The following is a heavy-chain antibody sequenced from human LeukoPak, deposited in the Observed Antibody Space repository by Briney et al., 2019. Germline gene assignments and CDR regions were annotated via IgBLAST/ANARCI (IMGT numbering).Heavy chain of an antibody. CDR2: INTDGSRT. V-gene: IGHV3-74*01. Sequence: GGSLRLSCAASGFTFNSYWIHWVRQAPGKGLVWVSRINTDGSRTNYADSVKGRFAISRDDAKNTVHLQMYSLGAEDSAVYYCVRGASLAYYMNVWGKGTTVTVSS. D-gene: IGHD3-16*02. CDR1: GFTFNSYW. J-gene: IGHJ6*03. CDR3: VRGASLAYYMNV.